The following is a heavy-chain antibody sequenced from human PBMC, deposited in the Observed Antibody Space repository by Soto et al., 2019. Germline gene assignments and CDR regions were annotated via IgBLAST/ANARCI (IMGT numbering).Heavy chain of an antibody. D-gene: IGHD4-17*01. CDR2: IYSGGST. CDR3: ARSYGDYTHYYYYYYMDV. J-gene: IGHJ6*03. Sequence: EVQLVESGGGLVQPGGSLRLSCAASGFTVSSNYMSWVRQAPGKGLEWVSVIYSGGSTYYADSVKGRFTISRHNSKNTLYLQMNSLRAEEPAVYYCARSYGDYTHYYYYYYMDVWGKGTTVTVSS. CDR1: GFTVSSNY. V-gene: IGHV3-53*04.